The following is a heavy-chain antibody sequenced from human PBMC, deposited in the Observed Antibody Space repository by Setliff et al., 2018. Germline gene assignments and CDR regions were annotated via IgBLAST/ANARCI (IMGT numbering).Heavy chain of an antibody. J-gene: IGHJ4*02. Sequence: KPSETLSLTCTVSGGSISSGGYYWSWIRQHPGKGLEWIGYIYYSGSTYYNPSLKSRVTISVDTSKNQFSLKLSSVTAADTAVYYCAREGIAVAGMLDYWGQGTLVTVSS. CDR1: GGSISSGGYY. CDR3: AREGIAVAGMLDY. V-gene: IGHV4-31*02. D-gene: IGHD6-19*01. CDR2: IYYSGST.